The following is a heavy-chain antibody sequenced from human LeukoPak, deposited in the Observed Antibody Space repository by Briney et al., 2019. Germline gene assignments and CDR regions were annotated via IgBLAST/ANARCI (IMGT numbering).Heavy chain of an antibody. CDR3: AREYSGRFDP. CDR2: IYYSGST. V-gene: IGHV4-61*01. J-gene: IGHJ5*02. CDR1: GGSVSSGNSY. D-gene: IGHD4-23*01. Sequence: SETLSLTCTVSGGSVSSGNSYWNWIRQPPGKGLEWIGYIYYSGSTNYNPSLKSQVTMSIDTSKNQFSLRLSSVTAADTAIYYCAREYSGRFDPWGQGTLVTVFS.